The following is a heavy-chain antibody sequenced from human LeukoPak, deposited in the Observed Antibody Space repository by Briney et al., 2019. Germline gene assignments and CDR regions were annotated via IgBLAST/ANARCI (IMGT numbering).Heavy chain of an antibody. Sequence: SQTLSLTCTVSVGSISSGDYYWSWIRQPPGKGLEWIGYIYYSGSTNYNPSLKSRVTISVDTSKNQFSLKLSSVTAADTAVYYCAREVGAYFDYWGQGTLVTVSS. D-gene: IGHD1-26*01. J-gene: IGHJ4*02. V-gene: IGHV4-61*08. CDR3: AREVGAYFDY. CDR1: VGSISSGDYY. CDR2: IYYSGST.